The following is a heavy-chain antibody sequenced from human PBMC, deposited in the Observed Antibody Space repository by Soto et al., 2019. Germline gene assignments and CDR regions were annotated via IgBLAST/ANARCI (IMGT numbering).Heavy chain of an antibody. D-gene: IGHD2-2*01. Sequence: QVQLVESGGGLVKPGGSLRLSCAASGFTFSDYYMSWIRQAPGKGLEWVSYISRSGSTICYADSVKGRFTISRDNAKNSLYLQMNSLRAKDSALYYGARDSGPPARGNYYYYMDAWGKGTRSPSP. CDR2: ISRSGSTI. V-gene: IGHV3-11*01. CDR3: ARDSGPPARGNYYYYMDA. J-gene: IGHJ6*03. CDR1: GFTFSDYY.